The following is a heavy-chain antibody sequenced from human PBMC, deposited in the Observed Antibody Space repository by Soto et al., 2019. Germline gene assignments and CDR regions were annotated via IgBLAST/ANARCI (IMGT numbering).Heavy chain of an antibody. Sequence: QLQLQESGPGLVMPSETLSLTCTVSGDSISGSPYFWGWIRQPPGKRLEWIGSIFYDGYTVYSPSLQSRVTRSVDTSKNQFSLRLTSVAAADTAIYFCARLQAAVPHYWGQGTLVTVSS. CDR1: GDSISGSPYF. J-gene: IGHJ4*02. V-gene: IGHV4-39*01. D-gene: IGHD6-13*01. CDR3: ARLQAAVPHY. CDR2: IFYDGYT.